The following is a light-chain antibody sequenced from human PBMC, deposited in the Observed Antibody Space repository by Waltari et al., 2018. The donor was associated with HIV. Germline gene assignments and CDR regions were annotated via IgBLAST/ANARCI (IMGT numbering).Light chain of an antibody. V-gene: IGKV4-1*01. Sequence: DIVMTQSPDSLTVSLGERATINCASSQTTLYSANKKSYVAWYQEKPGQPPKLLIYWASARESGVPDRFSGSGSGTHFTLSISSLQAEDVGIYYCHQYYSSPHTFGQGTNLEI. CDR2: WAS. J-gene: IGKJ2*01. CDR1: QTTLYSANKKSY. CDR3: HQYYSSPHT.